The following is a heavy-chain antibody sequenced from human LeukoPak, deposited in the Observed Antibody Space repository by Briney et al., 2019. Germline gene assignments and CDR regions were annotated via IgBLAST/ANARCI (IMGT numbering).Heavy chain of an antibody. CDR1: GGSFSGYY. CDR3: ARHPGIDWFDP. J-gene: IGHJ5*02. V-gene: IGHV4-34*01. CDR2: INHSGST. D-gene: IGHD1-26*01. Sequence: SETLSLTCAVYGGSFSGYYWSWIRQPPGKGLEWIGEINHSGSTNYNPSLKSRVTISVDTSKNQFSLKLSSVTAADTAVYYCARHPGIDWFDPWGQGTLVTVSS.